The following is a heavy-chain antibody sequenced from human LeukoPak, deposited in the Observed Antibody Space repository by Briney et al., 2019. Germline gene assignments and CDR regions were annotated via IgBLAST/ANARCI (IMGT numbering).Heavy chain of an antibody. CDR3: VREAGYCAPVCVKTNWFDP. V-gene: IGHV3-23*01. CDR1: GFPFSSHA. Sequence: GGSLRLSCAASGFPFSSHAMSWIRQPPGKGLEWVAAISNGKTYYADSVRGRFAISRDDSTNTVYLHMNSLRDEDTALYHCVREAGYCAPVCVKTNWFDPWGQGTLVTVSS. CDR2: ISNGKT. J-gene: IGHJ5*02. D-gene: IGHD2-15*01.